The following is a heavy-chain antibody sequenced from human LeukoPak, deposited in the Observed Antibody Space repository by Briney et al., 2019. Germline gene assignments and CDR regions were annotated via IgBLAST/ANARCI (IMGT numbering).Heavy chain of an antibody. V-gene: IGHV4-4*09. Sequence: SETLSLTCTISDDSISNFYWTWIRQPPGKGLEWIGYIHTIGATNYTPSLKSRLTISLDTSKHQFSLRLTSVTAADTAVYYCARRRGVWFDPWGQGTLVTVSS. CDR3: ARRRGVWFDP. CDR1: DDSISNFY. CDR2: IHTIGAT. J-gene: IGHJ5*02.